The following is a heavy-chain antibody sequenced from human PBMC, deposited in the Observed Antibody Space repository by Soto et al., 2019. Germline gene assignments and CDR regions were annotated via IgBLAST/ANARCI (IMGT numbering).Heavy chain of an antibody. Sequence: QVQLVQSGAEVKKPGSSVKVSCKASGGTFSSYAISWVRQAPGQGLEWMGGIIPIFGTANYAQKFQGRVTITXXEXTXIAHRDLSSQRPEDTAVYYCASRDYGDYAKGSDFDYWGQGTLVTVSS. J-gene: IGHJ4*02. CDR3: ASRDYGDYAKGSDFDY. D-gene: IGHD4-17*01. CDR2: IIPIFGTA. V-gene: IGHV1-69*05. CDR1: GGTFSSYA.